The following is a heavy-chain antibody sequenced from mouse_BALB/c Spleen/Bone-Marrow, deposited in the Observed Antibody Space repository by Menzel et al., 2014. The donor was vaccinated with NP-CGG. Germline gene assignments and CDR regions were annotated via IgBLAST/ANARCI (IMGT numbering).Heavy chain of an antibody. CDR3: VSYYYGNYFDS. CDR1: GFNIKDTY. D-gene: IGHD1-1*01. CDR2: IDPANGNT. J-gene: IGHJ2*01. V-gene: IGHV14-3*02. Sequence: VQLQQSGAELVKPGASVKLSCTASGFNIKDTYMHWVKQRPEQGLEWIGRIDPANGNTKYDPKFQGKATITADTSSNTAYLQLSSLTSKDTAVYYCVSYYYGNYFDSWGQGTTLTVSS.